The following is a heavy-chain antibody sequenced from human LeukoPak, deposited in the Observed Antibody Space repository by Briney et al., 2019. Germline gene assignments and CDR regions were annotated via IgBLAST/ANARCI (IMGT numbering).Heavy chain of an antibody. CDR3: ARGLAVAGTGY. V-gene: IGHV1-8*01. J-gene: IGHJ4*02. CDR2: MNPNSGNT. Sequence: ASVKVSCKASGYSFTSYDLSWVRQATGQGLEWMGWMNPNSGNTGYAQKFQGRVTMTRDTSISTAYMELTSLTSEDTAIYYCARGLAVAGTGYWGQGTLVTLSS. D-gene: IGHD6-19*01. CDR1: GYSFTSYD.